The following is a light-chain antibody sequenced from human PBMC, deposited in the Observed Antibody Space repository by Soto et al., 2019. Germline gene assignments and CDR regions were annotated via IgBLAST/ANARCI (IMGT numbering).Light chain of an antibody. CDR3: QQYNSYS. Sequence: DIKMTQSPSTLPASVGDRVTITCRASQSVSNWLAWYRQKPGTASKVLIYHASNLQSGVPSRFSGSGSGTECTLTISRLQPYNFATYYCQQYNSYSFGQGTKVDIK. J-gene: IGKJ1*01. CDR1: QSVSNW. CDR2: HAS. V-gene: IGKV1-5*01.